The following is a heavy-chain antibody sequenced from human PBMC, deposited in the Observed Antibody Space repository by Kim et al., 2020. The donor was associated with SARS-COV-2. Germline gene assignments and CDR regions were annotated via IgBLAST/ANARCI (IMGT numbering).Heavy chain of an antibody. D-gene: IGHD6-19*01. CDR2: VNWNGGST. CDR1: GFTFDDYG. J-gene: IGHJ6*02. V-gene: IGHV3-20*01. CDR3: ARASLDGYSSGWYARDYYYGMDV. Sequence: GGSLRLSCAASGFTFDDYGMSWVRQAPGKGLEWVSGVNWNGGSTGYADSVKGRFTISRDNAKNSLYLQMNSLRAEDTALYHCARASLDGYSSGWYARDYYYGMDVWGQGTTVTVSS.